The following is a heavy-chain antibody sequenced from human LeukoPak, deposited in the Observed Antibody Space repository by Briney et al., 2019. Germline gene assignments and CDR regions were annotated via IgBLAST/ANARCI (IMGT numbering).Heavy chain of an antibody. J-gene: IGHJ3*02. Sequence: SVKVSCKASGATFTSKTISWVRQAPGQGLEWMGRIITMYDIKDYAQKFQGRVTITADKSTSTAYMELSSLTSEDTAVYYCARDRIVGPMESAFDIWGQGTMVTVSP. D-gene: IGHD1-26*01. CDR2: IITMYDIK. CDR1: GATFTSKT. CDR3: ARDRIVGPMESAFDI. V-gene: IGHV1-69*04.